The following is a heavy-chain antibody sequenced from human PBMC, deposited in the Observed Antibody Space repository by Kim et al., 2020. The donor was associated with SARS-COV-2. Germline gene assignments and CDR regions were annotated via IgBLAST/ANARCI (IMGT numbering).Heavy chain of an antibody. CDR1: GFTFSSYA. Sequence: GGSLRLSCAASGFTFSSYAMHWVRQAPGKGLEWVAVISYDGSNKYYADSVKGRFTISRDNSKNTLYLQMNSLRAEDTAVYYCARDLSAETTGPFGFLFDIWGQGTMVTVSS. V-gene: IGHV3-30-3*01. CDR3: ARDLSAETTGPFGFLFDI. D-gene: IGHD4-17*01. J-gene: IGHJ3*02. CDR2: ISYDGSNK.